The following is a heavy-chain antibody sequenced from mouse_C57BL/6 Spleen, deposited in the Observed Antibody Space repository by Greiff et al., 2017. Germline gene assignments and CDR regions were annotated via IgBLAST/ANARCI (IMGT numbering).Heavy chain of an antibody. V-gene: IGHV3-6*01. Sequence: DVHLVESGPGLVKPSQSLSLTCSVTGYSITSGYYWNWIRQFPGNKLEWMGYISYDGSNNYNPSLKNRISITRDTSKNQFFLKLNSVTTEDTATYYCARGMVEAWFAYWGQGTLVTVSA. CDR3: ARGMVEAWFAY. J-gene: IGHJ3*01. D-gene: IGHD1-1*02. CDR2: ISYDGSN. CDR1: GYSITSGYY.